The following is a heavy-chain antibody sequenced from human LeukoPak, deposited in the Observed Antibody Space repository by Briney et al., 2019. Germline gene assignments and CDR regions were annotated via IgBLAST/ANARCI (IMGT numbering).Heavy chain of an antibody. V-gene: IGHV3-23*01. Sequence: PGGSLRLSCAASGFTFSSYAMSWVRLAPGKGLEWVSAISGSGGSTYYADSVKGRFTISRDNSKNTLYLQMTSLRAEDTAVYYCAKAEYPFGWFDPWGQGTLVTVSS. CDR3: AKAEYPFGWFDP. D-gene: IGHD6-6*01. J-gene: IGHJ5*02. CDR2: ISGSGGST. CDR1: GFTFSSYA.